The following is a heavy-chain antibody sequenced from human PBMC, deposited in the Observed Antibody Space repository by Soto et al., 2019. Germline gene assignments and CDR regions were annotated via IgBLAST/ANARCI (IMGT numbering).Heavy chain of an antibody. CDR1: GGSISSYY. J-gene: IGHJ4*02. CDR2: IYYSGST. V-gene: IGHV4-59*01. D-gene: IGHD1-1*01. CDR3: ARKIWTFDY. Sequence: SETLSLTCTVSGGSISSYYWSWIRQPPGKGLEWIGYIYYSGSTNYNPSLRSRVTISVDTSKNQFSLKLSSVTAADTAVYYCARKIWTFDYWGQGTLVTVSS.